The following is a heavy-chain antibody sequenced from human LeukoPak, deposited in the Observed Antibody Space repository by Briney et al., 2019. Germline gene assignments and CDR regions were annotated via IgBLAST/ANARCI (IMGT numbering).Heavy chain of an antibody. D-gene: IGHD3-10*01. Sequence: PGGSLRLSCAASGFTFSDYYMSWIRQAPGKGLEWVSYISSSGSTIYYADSVKGRFTISRDNAKNSLYLQMNSLRAEDTAVYYCARSPDVEADYYYGSGSYYKWYFDYWGQGTLVTVSS. J-gene: IGHJ4*02. V-gene: IGHV3-11*01. CDR2: ISSSGSTI. CDR3: ARSPDVEADYYYGSGSYYKWYFDY. CDR1: GFTFSDYY.